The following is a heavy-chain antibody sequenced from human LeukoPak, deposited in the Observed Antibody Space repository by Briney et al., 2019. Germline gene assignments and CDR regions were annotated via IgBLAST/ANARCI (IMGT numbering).Heavy chain of an antibody. CDR2: ISYDGSNK. CDR1: GFTFSSYA. CDR3: ARSTVTHY. Sequence: PGGSLRLSCAASGFTFSSYAMHWVRQAPGKGLEWVAVISYDGSNKYYADSVKGRFTISRDNSKNTLYLQMNSLRAEDTAVYYCARSTVTHYWGQGTLVTVSS. D-gene: IGHD4-17*01. J-gene: IGHJ4*02. V-gene: IGHV3-30*04.